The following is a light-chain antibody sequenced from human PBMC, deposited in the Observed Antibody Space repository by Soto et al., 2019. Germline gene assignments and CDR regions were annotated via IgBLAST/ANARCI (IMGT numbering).Light chain of an antibody. V-gene: IGLV2-11*01. CDR1: SSDV. CDR2: YVT. J-gene: IGLJ3*02. CDR3: RSSAGGFTWV. Sequence: QSALTQPRSVSGSPGQSVTISCIGTSSDVVSWYQQHPDKAPKLIIYYVTQRPSGVPDRFSASKSGNTASLTIAWLQAEDEADYSCRSSAGGFTWVFVGGTKLTVL.